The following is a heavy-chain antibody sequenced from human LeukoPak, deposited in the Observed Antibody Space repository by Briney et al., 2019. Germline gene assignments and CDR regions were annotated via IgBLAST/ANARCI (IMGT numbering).Heavy chain of an antibody. CDR2: ISYDGSNK. J-gene: IGHJ4*02. Sequence: GGSLRLSCAASGFTFSSYGMHWVRQAPGKGLEWVAVISYDGSNKYYADSVKGRFTISRDNSKNTLYLQMNSLRADDTAVYYCAKSGGYSYGYGDLYWGQGTLVTVSS. CDR1: GFTFSSYG. CDR3: AKSGGYSYGYGDLY. D-gene: IGHD5-18*01. V-gene: IGHV3-30*18.